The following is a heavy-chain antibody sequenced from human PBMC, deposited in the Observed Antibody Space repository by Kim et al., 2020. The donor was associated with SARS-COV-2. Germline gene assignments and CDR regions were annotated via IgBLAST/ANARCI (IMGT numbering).Heavy chain of an antibody. CDR1: GFTFRSYA. Sequence: GGSLRLSCAASGFTFRSYAMSWVRQAPGKGLEWVSAISGSGGSTYYADSVKGRFTISRDNSKNTLYLQMNSLRAEDTAVYYCASTMIVVDTTYYYYGMDVWGQGTTVTVSS. CDR3: ASTMIVVDTTYYYYGMDV. V-gene: IGHV3-23*01. J-gene: IGHJ6*02. CDR2: ISGSGGST. D-gene: IGHD3-22*01.